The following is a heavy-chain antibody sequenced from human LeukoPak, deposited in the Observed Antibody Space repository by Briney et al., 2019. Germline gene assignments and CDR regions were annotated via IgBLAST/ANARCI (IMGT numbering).Heavy chain of an antibody. CDR2: ISSSSSYI. D-gene: IGHD4-17*01. CDR3: ARRRDYGELTIDY. V-gene: IGHV3-21*01. J-gene: IGHJ4*02. CDR1: GFTFSSYS. Sequence: GGSLRLSCAASGFTFSSYSMNWVRQAPGKGLEWVSSISSSSSYIYYADSVKGRFTISRDNAKNAPYLQMNSLRAEDTAVYYCARRRDYGELTIDYWGQGTLVTVSS.